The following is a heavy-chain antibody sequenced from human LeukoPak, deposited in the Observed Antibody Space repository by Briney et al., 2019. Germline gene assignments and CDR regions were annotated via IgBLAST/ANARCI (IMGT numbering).Heavy chain of an antibody. Sequence: GGSLRLSCAASGFTFSDYYMSWIRQAPGKGLEWVSYISSSGSTIYYADSVKGRFTISTDNAKNSLYLQMNSLRAEDTAVYYCARESVEWLMDYWGQGTLVTVSS. CDR2: ISSSGSTI. V-gene: IGHV3-11*04. J-gene: IGHJ4*02. D-gene: IGHD5-24*01. CDR1: GFTFSDYY. CDR3: ARESVEWLMDY.